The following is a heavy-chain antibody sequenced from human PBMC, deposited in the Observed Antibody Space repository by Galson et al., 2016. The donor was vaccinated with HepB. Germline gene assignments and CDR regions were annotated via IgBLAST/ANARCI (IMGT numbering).Heavy chain of an antibody. J-gene: IGHJ6*02. CDR3: AKGLGYCSSTSCFLYYYYAMDV. Sequence: SLRLSCAASGFTFSSYAMSWVRQAPGKGLEWVSAISGSGGSTHYADSVKGRFTISRDNSKNTLYLQMNSLRAEDTALYYCAKGLGYCSSTSCFLYYYYAMDVWGQGTMVTVSS. D-gene: IGHD2-2*01. CDR2: ISGSGGST. V-gene: IGHV3-23*01. CDR1: GFTFSSYA.